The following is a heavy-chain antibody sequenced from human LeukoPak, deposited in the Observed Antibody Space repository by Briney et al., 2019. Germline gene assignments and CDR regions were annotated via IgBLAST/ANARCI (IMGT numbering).Heavy chain of an antibody. CDR1: GGSFSGYY. D-gene: IGHD1-26*01. Sequence: PSETLSLTCAVYGGSFSGYYWSWIRQPPGKGQEWIGEINHSGSTNYNPSLKSRVTISVDTSENQFSLKLSSVTAADTAVYYCAHSGSYQSYYYYGMDVWGQGTTVTVSS. J-gene: IGHJ6*02. CDR2: INHSGST. CDR3: AHSGSYQSYYYYGMDV. V-gene: IGHV4-34*01.